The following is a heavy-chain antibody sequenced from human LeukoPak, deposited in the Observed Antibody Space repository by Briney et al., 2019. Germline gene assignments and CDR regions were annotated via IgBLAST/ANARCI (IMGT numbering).Heavy chain of an antibody. J-gene: IGHJ6*03. D-gene: IGHD1-26*01. Sequence: SETLSLTCTVSGGSLSSYYWSWIRQPPGKGLEWIGYIYYSGSTNYNPSLKSRVTISVDTSKNQFSLKLSSVTAADTAVYYCARDIGSGSYRYYYYYYMDVWGKGTTVTISS. V-gene: IGHV4-59*12. CDR1: GGSLSSYY. CDR3: ARDIGSGSYRYYYYYYMDV. CDR2: IYYSGST.